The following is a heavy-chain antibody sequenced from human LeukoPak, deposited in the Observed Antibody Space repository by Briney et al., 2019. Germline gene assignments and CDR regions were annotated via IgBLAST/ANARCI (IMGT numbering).Heavy chain of an antibody. CDR3: GRASRSGRPAGIDY. J-gene: IGHJ4*02. V-gene: IGHV3-74*01. D-gene: IGHD3-3*01. Sequence: GGSLRLSCAASGFTFSSYWMHWVRQAPGKGLVWVSRINSDGSSTSYADSVKGRFTISRDNAKNSLYLQMNSLRAEDTAVYYCGRASRSGRPAGIDYWGQGTLVTVSS. CDR2: INSDGSST. CDR1: GFTFSSYW.